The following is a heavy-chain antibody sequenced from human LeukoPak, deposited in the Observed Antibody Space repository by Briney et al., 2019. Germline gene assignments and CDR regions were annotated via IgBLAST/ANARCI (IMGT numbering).Heavy chain of an antibody. CDR1: GFTFDDYA. J-gene: IGHJ4*02. V-gene: IGHV3-9*01. D-gene: IGHD6-19*01. CDR2: ISWNSGSI. Sequence: AGGSLRLSCAASGFTFDDYAMHWVRQAPGKGLEWVSGISWNSGSIGYADSVKGRFTISRDNAKNSLYLQMNSLRAEDTALYYCAKDMGPEGSGWYDYWGQGTLVTVSS. CDR3: AKDMGPEGSGWYDY.